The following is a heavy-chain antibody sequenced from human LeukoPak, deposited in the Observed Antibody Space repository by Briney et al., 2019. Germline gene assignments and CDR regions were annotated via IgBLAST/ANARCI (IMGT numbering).Heavy chain of an antibody. CDR3: ARRRGGYYFDY. CDR2: ISVYNGNT. CDR1: GYTFSSYG. V-gene: IGHV1-18*01. Sequence: ASVKVSCKASGYTFSSYGISWVRQAPGQGLEWMGWISVYNGNTNYAQKVQGRVTMTTDTSTSTAYMDLRSLRSDDTAVYYCARRRGGYYFDYWGQGTLVTVSS. J-gene: IGHJ4*02.